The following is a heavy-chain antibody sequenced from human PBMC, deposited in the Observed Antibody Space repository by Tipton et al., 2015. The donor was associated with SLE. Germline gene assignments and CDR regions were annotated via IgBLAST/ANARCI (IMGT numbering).Heavy chain of an antibody. CDR1: GGSISSHY. D-gene: IGHD6-6*01. CDR3: ARGVQLGY. J-gene: IGHJ4*02. V-gene: IGHV4-59*11. CDR2: IYYSGST. Sequence: TLSLTCTVSGGSISSHYWSWIRQPPGKGLEWIGYIYYSGSTNYNPSLKSRVTISVDTSKNQFSLKLSSVTAADTAVYYCARGVQLGYWGQGTLVTVSS.